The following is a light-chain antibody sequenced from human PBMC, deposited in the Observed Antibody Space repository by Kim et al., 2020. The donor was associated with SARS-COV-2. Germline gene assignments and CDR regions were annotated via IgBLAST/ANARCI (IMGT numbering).Light chain of an antibody. CDR1: KVGDRF. J-gene: IGLJ2*01. CDR2: RDT. CDR3: QAWDSSTVV. Sequence: VSPGQTAIIMCSGDKVGDRFATWSHQRPGQSPLLVIYRDTKRPSGIPERFSGSNSGNTATLTISGTQATDEADYYCQAWDSSTVVFGRGTQLTVL. V-gene: IGLV3-1*01.